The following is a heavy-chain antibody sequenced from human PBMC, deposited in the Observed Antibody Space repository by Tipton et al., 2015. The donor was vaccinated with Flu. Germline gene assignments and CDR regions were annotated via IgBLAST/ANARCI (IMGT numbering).Heavy chain of an antibody. J-gene: IGHJ6*02. Sequence: TLSLTCAVYGGSFSGYYWSWIRQPPGKGLEWIGEINHSGSTNYNPSLKSRVTISGDTSKNQFSLQLNSVTAADTAVYYCASATTVTTSGMDVWGQGTTVTVSS. V-gene: IGHV4-34*01. CDR3: ASATTVTTSGMDV. D-gene: IGHD4-11*01. CDR1: GGSFSGYY. CDR2: INHSGST.